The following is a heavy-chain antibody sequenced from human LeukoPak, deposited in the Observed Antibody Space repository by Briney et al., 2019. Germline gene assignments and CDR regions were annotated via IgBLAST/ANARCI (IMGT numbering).Heavy chain of an antibody. CDR1: GGSISSGGYY. D-gene: IGHD5-18*01. Sequence: SETLSLTCTVSGGSISSGGYYWSWIRQHPGKGLEWIGYIYYSGSTYYNPSLKRRVTISVDTSKNQFSLKLSSVTAADTAVYYCARDRGDPHTRGGGYSYGFDYWGQGTLVTVSS. CDR2: IYYSGST. CDR3: ARDRGDPHTRGGGYSYGFDY. J-gene: IGHJ4*02. V-gene: IGHV4-31*03.